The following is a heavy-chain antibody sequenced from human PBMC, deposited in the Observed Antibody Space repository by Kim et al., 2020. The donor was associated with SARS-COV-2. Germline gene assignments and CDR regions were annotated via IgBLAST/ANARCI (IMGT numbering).Heavy chain of an antibody. D-gene: IGHD6-19*01. J-gene: IGHJ4*02. Sequence: GGSLRLSCAASGFTFSSYAMSWVRQAPGKGLEWVSAISGSGGSTYYADSVKGRFTISRDNSKNTLYLQMNSLRAEDTAVYYCAKDEAVAGTGFADYWGQGTLVTVSS. CDR3: AKDEAVAGTGFADY. CDR1: GFTFSSYA. V-gene: IGHV3-23*01. CDR2: ISGSGGST.